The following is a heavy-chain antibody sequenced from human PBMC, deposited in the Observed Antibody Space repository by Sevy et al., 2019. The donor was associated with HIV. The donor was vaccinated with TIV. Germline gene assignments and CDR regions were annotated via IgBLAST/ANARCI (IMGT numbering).Heavy chain of an antibody. CDR2: IYSSGRT. V-gene: IGHV4-4*07. J-gene: IGHJ6*02. D-gene: IGHD1-26*01. Sequence: SETLSLTCSVSGGSIISYYWTWIRQPAGRGLECIGRIYSSGRTDYNPSLKSRVTMSVDTSKNQFSLKLSSVTAADTVFYYWARAVGSDEAGKYYYDGMDVWGQGTKVTVSS. CDR1: GGSIISYY. CDR3: ARAVGSDEAGKYYYDGMDV.